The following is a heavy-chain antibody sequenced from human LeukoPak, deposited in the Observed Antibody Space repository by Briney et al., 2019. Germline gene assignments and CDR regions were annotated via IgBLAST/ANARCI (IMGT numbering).Heavy chain of an antibody. D-gene: IGHD3-22*01. V-gene: IGHV4-59*12. CDR1: GDSLSGYW. CDR2: IYYTGST. Sequence: SETLSLTCSVSGDSLSGYWWTWIRQPPGKGLEWIGIIYYTGSTDYNPSLKRRVTLSVDTSKNQFSLKLTSVTAADTAVYYCTRRRYYDPVGLDFWGRGTLVTVSS. CDR3: TRRRYYDPVGLDF. J-gene: IGHJ4*02.